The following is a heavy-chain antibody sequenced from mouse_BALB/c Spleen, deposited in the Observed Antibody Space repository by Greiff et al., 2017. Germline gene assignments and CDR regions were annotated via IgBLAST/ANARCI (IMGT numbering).Heavy chain of an antibody. D-gene: IGHD1-1*01. CDR1: GFSLTSYG. V-gene: IGHV2-9*02. CDR3: AREYYGYAMDY. CDR2: IWAGGST. Sequence: VQLQQSGPGLVAPSQSLSITCTVSGFSLTSYGVHWVRQPPGKGLEWLGVIWAGGSTNYNSALMSRLSISKDNSKSQVFLNMNSLQTDDTAMYYCAREYYGYAMDYWGQGTSVTVSS. J-gene: IGHJ4*01.